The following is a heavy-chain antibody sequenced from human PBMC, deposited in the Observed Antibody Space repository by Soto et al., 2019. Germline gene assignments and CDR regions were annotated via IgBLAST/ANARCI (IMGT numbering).Heavy chain of an antibody. CDR3: ARLWAYYDYVWGSYRPRAHASDI. V-gene: IGHV5-51*01. CDR1: GYSFTSYW. Sequence: PGESLKISCXGSGYSFTSYWIGWVRQMPGKGLEWMGIIYPSDSDTRYSPSFQGQVTISADKSISTAYLQWSSLKASDTAMYYCARLWAYYDYVWGSYRPRAHASDIWGQGTMVTVSS. CDR2: IYPSDSDT. D-gene: IGHD3-16*02. J-gene: IGHJ3*02.